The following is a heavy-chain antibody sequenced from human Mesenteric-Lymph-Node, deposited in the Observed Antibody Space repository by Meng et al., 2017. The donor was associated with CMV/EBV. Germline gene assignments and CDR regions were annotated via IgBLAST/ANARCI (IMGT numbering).Heavy chain of an antibody. CDR2: VYYSGST. D-gene: IGHD3-3*01. V-gene: IGHV4-31*03. J-gene: IGHJ3*01. Sequence: LSCTVPGCPISSGGYYWGWIRQGPGKGLAWIGYVYYSGSTYYQPSLKSRVSVSADTSKNQFSLKLSSVTAADTAVYYCARDQGFWSCHFTPNAFDVWGQGTRVTVSS. CDR3: ARDQGFWSCHFTPNAFDV. CDR1: GCPISSGGYY.